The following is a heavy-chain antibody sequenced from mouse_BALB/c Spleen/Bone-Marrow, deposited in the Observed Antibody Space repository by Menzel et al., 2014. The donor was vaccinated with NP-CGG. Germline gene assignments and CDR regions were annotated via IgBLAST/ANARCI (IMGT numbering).Heavy chain of an antibody. Sequence: QVQLQQSGPGLVQPSQSLSITCTVSGFSLTSYGVHWVRQSPGKGLEWLGVIWSGGSTDYNAAFISRLSISKDNSKSQVFFKMNSLQANDTAIYYCAAYGNYDGYFDYWGQGTTLTVSS. J-gene: IGHJ2*01. V-gene: IGHV2-2*02. CDR3: AAYGNYDGYFDY. CDR1: GFSLTSYG. D-gene: IGHD2-1*01. CDR2: IWSGGST.